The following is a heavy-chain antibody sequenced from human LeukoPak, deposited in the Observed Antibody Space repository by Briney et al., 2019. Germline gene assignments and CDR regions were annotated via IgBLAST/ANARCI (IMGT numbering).Heavy chain of an antibody. J-gene: IGHJ3*02. CDR2: IIPIFGTA. Sequence: GASVKVSCKASGGTFSSYAISWVRQAPGQGLEWMGGIIPIFGTANYAQKFQGRVTITADKSTSTAYMELSSLRSEDTAVYYCARVAEQWHDAFDIWGQGTMVTVSS. D-gene: IGHD6-19*01. CDR1: GGTFSSYA. V-gene: IGHV1-69*06. CDR3: ARVAEQWHDAFDI.